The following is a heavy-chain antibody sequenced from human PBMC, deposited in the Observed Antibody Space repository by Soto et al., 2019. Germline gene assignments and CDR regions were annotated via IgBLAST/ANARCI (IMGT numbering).Heavy chain of an antibody. D-gene: IGHD3-10*01. CDR1: GFSLSSSGES. CDR2: LYWNGIK. Sequence: QITLKESGPTLVKPTQTLTLTCTFSGFSLSSSGESVGWIRQPPGKALEWLALLYWNGIKRYSPSLKSRLTVFKDASKSQVVLTMTNMDPVDTATYFCAHGDPLDFHYWGQGTLVTVSP. J-gene: IGHJ4*02. CDR3: AHGDPLDFHY. V-gene: IGHV2-5*01.